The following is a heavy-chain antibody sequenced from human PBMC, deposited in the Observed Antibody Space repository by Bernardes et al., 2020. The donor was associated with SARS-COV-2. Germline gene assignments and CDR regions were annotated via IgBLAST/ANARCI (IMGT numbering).Heavy chain of an antibody. CDR2: IYWDDDK. J-gene: IGHJ4*02. Sequence: SGPTLAKPTQTLTLTCTFSGFSLSTSGVGVGWIRQSPGKALEWLALIYWDDDKRYSPSLKNRLTITKDTSRNQVFLTMTNMDPVDTATYFCAHRRPLNYLDYWGQGILVTVSS. CDR1: GFSLSTSGVG. CDR3: AHRRPLNYLDY. V-gene: IGHV2-5*02.